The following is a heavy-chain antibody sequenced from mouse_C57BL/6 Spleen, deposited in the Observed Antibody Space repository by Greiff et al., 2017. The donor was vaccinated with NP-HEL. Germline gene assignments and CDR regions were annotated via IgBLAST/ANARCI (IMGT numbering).Heavy chain of an antibody. V-gene: IGHV5-4*01. CDR1: GFTFSSYA. CDR3: ARGEDYYGNYYAMDY. J-gene: IGHJ4*01. Sequence: EVHLVESGGGLVKPGGSLKLSCAASGFTFSSYAMSWVRQTPEKRLEWVATISDGGSYTYYPDNVKGRFTISRDNAKNNLYLQMSHLKSEDTAMYYCARGEDYYGNYYAMDYWGQGTSVTVSS. D-gene: IGHD2-1*01. CDR2: ISDGGSYT.